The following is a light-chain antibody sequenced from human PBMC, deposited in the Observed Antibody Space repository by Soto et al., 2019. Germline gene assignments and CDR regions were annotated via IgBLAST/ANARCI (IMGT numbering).Light chain of an antibody. Sequence: EIVLTQSPGTLSLSPLEMCTVSVMTTKSISSNYLAWYQQKPGQAPKLLIHGASTRATGIPDRFSGSGSGADFTLTISRLEPEDFAVYYCQQYGSSPRTFGQGTKVDI. CDR2: GAS. J-gene: IGKJ1*01. CDR3: QQYGSSPRT. CDR1: KSISSNY. V-gene: IGKV3-20*01.